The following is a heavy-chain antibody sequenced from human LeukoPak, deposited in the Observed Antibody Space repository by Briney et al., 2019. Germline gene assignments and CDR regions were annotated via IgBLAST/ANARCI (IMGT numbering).Heavy chain of an antibody. V-gene: IGHV4-39*07. CDR2: IYYSGST. CDR3: ARAFWWQQLAAFDI. CDR1: GGSISSSSYY. Sequence: PSETLSLTCPVSGGSISSSSYYWGWIRQPPGKGLAWIGSIYYSGSTYYNPSLKSRVTISVDTSKNQFSLKLSSVTAADTAVYYCARAFWWQQLAAFDIWGQGTMVTVSS. J-gene: IGHJ3*02. D-gene: IGHD6-13*01.